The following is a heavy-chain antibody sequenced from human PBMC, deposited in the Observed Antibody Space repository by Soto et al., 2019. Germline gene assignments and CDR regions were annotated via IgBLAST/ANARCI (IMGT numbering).Heavy chain of an antibody. Sequence: QVQLVQSGAEVKKPGASVKVSCKASGYTFTSYYMHWVRQAPGQGLEWMGIINPSGGSTTYAQKFQCRFAMTRETATSAVYMDLSSLTSEATDVYYCARVGGYSYGGFDCWGQGTLVTVSS. D-gene: IGHD5-18*01. V-gene: IGHV1-46*01. J-gene: IGHJ4*02. CDR1: GYTFTSYY. CDR3: ARVGGYSYGGFDC. CDR2: INPSGGST.